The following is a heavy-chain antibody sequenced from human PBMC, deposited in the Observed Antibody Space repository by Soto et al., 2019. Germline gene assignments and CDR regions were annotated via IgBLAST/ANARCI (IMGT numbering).Heavy chain of an antibody. J-gene: IGHJ4*02. CDR1: GGSISSYY. Sequence: SETLSLTCTVSGGSISSYYWSWIRQPPGKGLEWIGYIYYSGSTNYNPSLKSRVTISVDTSKNQFSLKLSSVTAADTAVYYCARAGRHIVVVTANLLPKFDYWGQGTLVTVSS. D-gene: IGHD2-21*02. CDR2: IYYSGST. V-gene: IGHV4-59*01. CDR3: ARAGRHIVVVTANLLPKFDY.